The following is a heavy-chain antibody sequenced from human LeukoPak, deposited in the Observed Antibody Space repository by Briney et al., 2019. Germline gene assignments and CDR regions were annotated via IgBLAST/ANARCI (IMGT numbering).Heavy chain of an antibody. CDR2: TSHTGTT. D-gene: IGHD3-16*02. CDR1: GGSFSAYY. CDR3: ARIFTFGGLIVLDAFDI. J-gene: IGHJ3*02. V-gene: IGHV4-34*01. Sequence: SETLSLTCTVYGGSFSAYYWTWIRQPPGKGLEWIGETSHTGTTNYNPSLKSRVTMSTDTSKNQFSLKLTSVTAADTAVYYCARIFTFGGLIVLDAFDIWGQGTMVTVSS.